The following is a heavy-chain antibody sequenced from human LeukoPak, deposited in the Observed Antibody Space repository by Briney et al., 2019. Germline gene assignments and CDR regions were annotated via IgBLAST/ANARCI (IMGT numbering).Heavy chain of an antibody. Sequence: PGGSLRLSCAASGFTFSSYAMTWVRQAPGKGLEWVSGIGASGATTYYADSVKGRFTISRDNSKNTLYLQMNSLRAEGTAVYYCAKGIAARYYYYGVDVWGQGTTVTVSS. V-gene: IGHV3-23*01. J-gene: IGHJ6*02. CDR1: GFTFSSYA. CDR3: AKGIAARYYYYGVDV. CDR2: IGASGATT. D-gene: IGHD6-6*01.